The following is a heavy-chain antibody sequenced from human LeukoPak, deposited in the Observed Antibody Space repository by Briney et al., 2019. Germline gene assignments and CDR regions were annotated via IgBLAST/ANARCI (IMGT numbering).Heavy chain of an antibody. CDR3: ARGPHYYYGSGSYYPP. V-gene: IGHV1-18*01. CDR2: ISAYNGIT. CDR1: GGTFSSYA. J-gene: IGHJ5*02. Sequence: GASVKVSCKASGGTFSSYAISWVRQAPGQGLEWMGWISAYNGITNYAQKLQGRVTMTTDTSTSTAYMELRSLRSDDTAVYYCARGPHYYYGSGSYYPPWGQGTLVTVSS. D-gene: IGHD3-10*01.